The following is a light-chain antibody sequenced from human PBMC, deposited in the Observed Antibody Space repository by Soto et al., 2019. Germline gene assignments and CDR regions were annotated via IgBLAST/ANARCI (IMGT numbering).Light chain of an antibody. CDR3: SSHTISSALQV. Sequence: QSVLTQPAPVSGSPGQSITISCTGTISDFVVYNYVSWYQQHPGKAPKLMIYGVSNRPSGVSNRFSGSKSGNTASLTISGPQADDEADYYCSSHTISSALQVFGTGTKVTVL. CDR1: ISDFVVYNY. CDR2: GVS. J-gene: IGLJ1*01. V-gene: IGLV2-14*01.